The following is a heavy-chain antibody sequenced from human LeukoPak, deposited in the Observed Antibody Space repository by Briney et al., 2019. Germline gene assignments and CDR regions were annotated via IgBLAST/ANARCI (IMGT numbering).Heavy chain of an antibody. CDR3: ARDHSGTYDNVLDY. V-gene: IGHV3-33*01. D-gene: IGHD3-10*01. CDR2: IWYDGSNR. J-gene: IGHJ4*02. Sequence: GRSLRLSCAASGFIFSSYGIRWVRQAPGQGLEWVAVIWYDGSNRYYADSLKGRLTISRDNSKNTLYLQMNSLRAEDTAVYYCARDHSGTYDNVLDYWGQGTLVTVSS. CDR1: GFIFSSYG.